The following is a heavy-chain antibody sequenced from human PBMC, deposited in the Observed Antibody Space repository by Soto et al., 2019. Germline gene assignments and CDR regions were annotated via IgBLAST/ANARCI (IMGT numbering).Heavy chain of an antibody. CDR2: ISWNSGSI. Sequence: EVQLVESGGGLVQPGRSLRLSCAASGFTFDDYAMHWVRQAPGKGLEWVSGISWNSGSIGYADSVKGRFTISRDNAKNSLYLQMNRLRAEDTALYYCANGEGSSGYYSLFDYWGQGTLVTVSS. V-gene: IGHV3-9*01. CDR1: GFTFDDYA. J-gene: IGHJ4*02. CDR3: ANGEGSSGYYSLFDY. D-gene: IGHD3-22*01.